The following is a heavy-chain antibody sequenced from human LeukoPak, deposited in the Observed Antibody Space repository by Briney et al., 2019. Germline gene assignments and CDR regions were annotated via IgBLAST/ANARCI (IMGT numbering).Heavy chain of an antibody. J-gene: IGHJ6*02. V-gene: IGHV3-66*01. CDR3: AKGPPPPIPYGLDV. CDR1: GFTVSSNY. CDR2: IYSGGST. Sequence: GGSLRLSCAASGFTVSSNYMSWVRQAPGKGLEWVSVIYSGGSTYYADSVKGRFTISRDNSKNTLHLQLNSLRAEDTAIYYCAKGPPPPIPYGLDVWGQGTTVTVSS.